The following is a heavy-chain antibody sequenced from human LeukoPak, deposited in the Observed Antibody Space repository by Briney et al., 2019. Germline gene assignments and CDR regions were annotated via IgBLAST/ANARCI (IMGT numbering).Heavy chain of an antibody. CDR2: INRSGST. CDR1: GGSFSGYY. J-gene: IGHJ3*02. Sequence: SETLSLTCAVYGGSFSGYYWSWIRQPPGKGLEWIGEINRSGSTNYNPSLKSRVNISVDTSKNQFSLKLSSVTAADTAVYYCARERRVTCGSGSCYYHAFDIWGQGTMVTVSS. V-gene: IGHV4-34*01. D-gene: IGHD2-15*01. CDR3: ARERRVTCGSGSCYYHAFDI.